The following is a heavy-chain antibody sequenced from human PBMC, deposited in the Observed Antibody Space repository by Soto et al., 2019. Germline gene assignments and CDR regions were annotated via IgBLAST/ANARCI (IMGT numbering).Heavy chain of an antibody. D-gene: IGHD1-1*01. CDR2: MNPNTGDS. J-gene: IGHJ4*02. CDR1: GYTFTSYD. Sequence: ASVKVSCKASGYTFTSYDIYWVRQATGQGLEWIGWMNPNTGDSSYAQKFQGRVTMTSDTSITTAHMEMSSLRSEDTAVYYCARRAETNGWNGFGADKYYFDFWGQGTLVTVSS. CDR3: ARRAETNGWNGFGADKYYFDF. V-gene: IGHV1-8*01.